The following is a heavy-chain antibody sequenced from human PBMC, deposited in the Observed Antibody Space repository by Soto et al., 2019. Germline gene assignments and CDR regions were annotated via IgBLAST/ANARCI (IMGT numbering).Heavy chain of an antibody. D-gene: IGHD1-1*01. J-gene: IGHJ4*02. Sequence: EVQLVESGGGLVQPGGSLRLSCAASGFTFSDYELNRVRQAPGKGLEWVSYISSTSTIYYADSVKGRFTVSRDNAQGSLYLQMDSLRVEDTAVYYCVRRPQITNWHHPFDYWGQGTVVTVSS. CDR2: ISSTSTI. V-gene: IGHV3-48*03. CDR1: GFTFSDYE. CDR3: VRRPQITNWHHPFDY.